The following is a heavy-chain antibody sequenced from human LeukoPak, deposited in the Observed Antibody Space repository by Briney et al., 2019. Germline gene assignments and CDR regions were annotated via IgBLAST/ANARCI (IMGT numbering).Heavy chain of an antibody. CDR3: ARDPREPYYYDSSGYYGWFDP. CDR2: IYHSGNT. D-gene: IGHD3-22*01. Sequence: SETLSLTCTVSGYSMTSGYYWGWIRPPPGKGLEWIGTIYHSGNTYYNPSLRSRVTILVDTSKNQFSLNVRSVMAADTAVYYCARDPREPYYYDSSGYYGWFDPWGQGTLITVSS. V-gene: IGHV4-38-2*02. J-gene: IGHJ5*02. CDR1: GYSMTSGYY.